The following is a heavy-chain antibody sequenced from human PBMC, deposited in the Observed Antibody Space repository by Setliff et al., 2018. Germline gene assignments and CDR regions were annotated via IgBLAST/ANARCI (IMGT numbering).Heavy chain of an antibody. CDR3: TTAGSTAGYYYGMDV. V-gene: IGHV3-15*01. J-gene: IGHJ6*02. CDR1: GFIFSNAW. Sequence: GGSLRLSCAASGFIFSNAWVSWVRQAPGKGLEWVGRIKRKNDGGLTDNAAPVKGRFTISRDYSKNTLYLQMNSLKTEDTAVYYCTTAGSTAGYYYGMDVWCQGTTVTVSS. CDR2: IKRKNDGGLT.